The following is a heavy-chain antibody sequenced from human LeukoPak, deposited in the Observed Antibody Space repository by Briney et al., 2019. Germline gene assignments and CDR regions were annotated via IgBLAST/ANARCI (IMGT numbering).Heavy chain of an antibody. Sequence: ASVKVSCKASGYTFTGYYMHWVRQAPGQGLEWMGWINPNSGGTNYAQKFQGRVTMTRDTSISTAYMELSRLRSDDTAVYYCAREGKGYCSGTSCYGEPFDYWGQGTLVTVSS. J-gene: IGHJ4*02. D-gene: IGHD2-2*01. CDR2: INPNSGGT. CDR3: AREGKGYCSGTSCYGEPFDY. V-gene: IGHV1-2*02. CDR1: GYTFTGYY.